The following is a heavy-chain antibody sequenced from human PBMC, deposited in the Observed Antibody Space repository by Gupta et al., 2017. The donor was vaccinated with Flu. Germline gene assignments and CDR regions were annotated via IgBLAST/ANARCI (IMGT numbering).Heavy chain of an antibody. J-gene: IGHJ6*02. D-gene: IGHD2-15*01. Sequence: EVQLVQSGAEVKKPGESLKISCKGSGYSFTSYWIGWVRQMPGKGLEWMGIIYPGDSDTRYSPSFQGQVTISADKSISTAYLQWSSLKASDTAMYYCARHGRDIVVVVAATDYYYYGMDVWGQGTTVTVSS. CDR1: GYSFTSYW. CDR2: IYPGDSDT. V-gene: IGHV5-51*01. CDR3: ARHGRDIVVVVAATDYYYYGMDV.